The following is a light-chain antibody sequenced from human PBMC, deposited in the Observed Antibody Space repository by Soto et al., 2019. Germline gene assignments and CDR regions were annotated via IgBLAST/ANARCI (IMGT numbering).Light chain of an antibody. CDR2: EVT. CDR3: SSYAGSNYWV. CDR1: SSDVGGYNY. V-gene: IGLV2-8*01. J-gene: IGLJ3*02. Sequence: QSVLAQPPSASGSPGQSGTISCTGTSSDVGGYNYVSWYQKNPGKAPKLMIYEVTKRPSGVPDRFSGSKSGNTASLTVSGLQAEDEADYYCSSYAGSNYWVFGGGTKLTVL.